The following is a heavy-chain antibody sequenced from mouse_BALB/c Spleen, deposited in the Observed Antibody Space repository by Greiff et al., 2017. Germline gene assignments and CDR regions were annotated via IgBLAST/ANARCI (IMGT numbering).Heavy chain of an antibody. J-gene: IGHJ2*01. CDR3: ARQGGNGYYFDY. CDR2: ISSGGSYT. CDR1: GFTFSSYA. Sequence: EVMLVESGGGLVKPGGSLKLSCAASGFTFSSYAMSWVRQTPEKRLEWVATISSGGSYTYYPDSVKGRFTISRDNAKNTLYLQMSSLRSEDTAMYYCARQGGNGYYFDYWGQGTTLTVSS. V-gene: IGHV5-9-3*01.